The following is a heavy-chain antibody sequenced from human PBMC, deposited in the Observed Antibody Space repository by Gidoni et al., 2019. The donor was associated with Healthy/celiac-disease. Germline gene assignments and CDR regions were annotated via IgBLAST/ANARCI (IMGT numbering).Heavy chain of an antibody. CDR2: IIPIFGTA. D-gene: IGHD6-13*01. Sequence: QVQLVQSGAEVKKPGSSVKVSCKASGGTFSSYASSWVRQAPGQGLEWMGGIIPIFGTANYAKKFQGRVTITADKSTSTADMELSSLRSEDTAVYYCARGEGYSSSWDLDYWGQGTLVTVSS. CDR1: GGTFSSYA. CDR3: ARGEGYSSSWDLDY. V-gene: IGHV1-69*06. J-gene: IGHJ4*02.